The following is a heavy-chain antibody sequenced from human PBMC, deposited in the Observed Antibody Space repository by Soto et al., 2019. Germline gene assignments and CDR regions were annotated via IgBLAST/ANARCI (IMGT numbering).Heavy chain of an antibody. CDR2: IYHSGST. J-gene: IGHJ4*02. D-gene: IGHD3-16*02. Sequence: SETLSLTCTVSGGSISSSSYYWGWIRQPPGKGLEWIGYIYHSGSTYYNPSLKSRVTISVDRSKNQFSLKLSSVTAADTAVYYCARGYDYVWGSYRPSRYFDYWGQGTLVTVSS. CDR1: GGSISSSSYY. V-gene: IGHV4-39*07. CDR3: ARGYDYVWGSYRPSRYFDY.